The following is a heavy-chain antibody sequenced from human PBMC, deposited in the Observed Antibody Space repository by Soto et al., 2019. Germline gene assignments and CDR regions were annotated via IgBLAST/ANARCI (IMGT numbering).Heavy chain of an antibody. CDR1: GYSFTSYG. D-gene: IGHD2-15*01. V-gene: IGHV1-18*01. J-gene: IGHJ3*01. Sequence: QVQLVQSGAVVKKPGASVKVSCKASGYSFTSYGIGWVRQAPGRGLEWMGWINTNNGNTNSAQRLQGRVTMTADPSTRTAYMELRSLRFDDTAVYYCARDLLGSFDVWGQGTMVTISS. CDR3: ARDLLGSFDV. CDR2: INTNNGNT.